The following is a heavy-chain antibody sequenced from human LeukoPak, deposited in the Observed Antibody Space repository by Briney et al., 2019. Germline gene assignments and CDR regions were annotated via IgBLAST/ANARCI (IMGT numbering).Heavy chain of an antibody. V-gene: IGHV3-21*01. CDR2: ISSSSSYI. CDR3: ARDPRWEPYDNAFDI. CDR1: GFTFSSYS. J-gene: IGHJ3*02. Sequence: PGGSLRLSCVASGFTFSSYSMNWVRQAPGKGLEWVSSISSSSSYIYYADSVKGRFTISRDNAKNSLYLQMNSLRAEDTAVYYCARDPRWEPYDNAFDIWGQGTMVTVSS. D-gene: IGHD1-26*01.